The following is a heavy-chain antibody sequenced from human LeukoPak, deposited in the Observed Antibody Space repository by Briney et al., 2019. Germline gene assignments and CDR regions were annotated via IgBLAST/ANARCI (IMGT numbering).Heavy chain of an antibody. J-gene: IGHJ3*02. V-gene: IGHV1-18*01. CDR2: ISAYNGNT. D-gene: IGHD4-23*01. CDR3: AREETTVVPTVLAEIDAFDI. Sequence: GASVKVSCKASGYTFTSYGISWVRQVPGQGLEWMGWISAYNGNTNYAQKLQGRVTMTTDTSTSTAYMELRSLRSDDTAVYYCAREETTVVPTVLAEIDAFDIWGQGTMVTVSS. CDR1: GYTFTSYG.